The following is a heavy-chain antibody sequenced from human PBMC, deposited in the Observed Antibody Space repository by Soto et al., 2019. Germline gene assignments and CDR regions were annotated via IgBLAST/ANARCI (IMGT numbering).Heavy chain of an antibody. J-gene: IGHJ4*02. Sequence: SETLSLTCTVSGGSISNSRYYWAWIRQPPGKGLEWIGSIYHTGNTYYNPSLKSRVTISVDRSKNQFSLKLSSVTAADTAVYYCARVPDYWGQGTLVTVSS. V-gene: IGHV4-39*07. CDR2: IYHTGNT. CDR1: GGSISNSRYY. CDR3: ARVPDY.